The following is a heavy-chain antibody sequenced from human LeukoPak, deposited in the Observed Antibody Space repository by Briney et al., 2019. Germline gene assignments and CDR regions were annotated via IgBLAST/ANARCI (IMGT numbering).Heavy chain of an antibody. Sequence: SSLTVSCKASGGTFSSYAISWVRQPPGQGLEWMGRIIPIFSIANYAQKSQSRVTITADKSTSTAYMELSSLRSEDTAVYYCARTLGVGASDYWGQGTLVTVSS. D-gene: IGHD1-26*01. CDR2: IIPIFSIA. V-gene: IGHV1-69*04. CDR1: GGTFSSYA. J-gene: IGHJ4*02. CDR3: ARTLGVGASDY.